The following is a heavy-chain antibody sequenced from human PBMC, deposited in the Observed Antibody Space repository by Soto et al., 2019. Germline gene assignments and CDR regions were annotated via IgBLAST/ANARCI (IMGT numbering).Heavy chain of an antibody. Sequence: VQLVQSGAEEKKPGASVKVSCKASGYTFTSYAMHWVRQAPGQRLEWMGWINAGNGNTKYSQKFQGRVTITRDTSASTAYMEMSSVRSEDTTVYYCALDVLRNYYDSRYFDYWGQGTLVTVSS. V-gene: IGHV1-3*05. D-gene: IGHD3-22*01. CDR2: INAGNGNT. CDR3: ALDVLRNYYDSRYFDY. CDR1: GYTFTSYA. J-gene: IGHJ4*02.